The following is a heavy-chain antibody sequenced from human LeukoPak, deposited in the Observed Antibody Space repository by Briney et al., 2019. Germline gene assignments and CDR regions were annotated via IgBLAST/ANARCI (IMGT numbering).Heavy chain of an antibody. V-gene: IGHV3-23*01. D-gene: IGHD6-13*01. J-gene: IGHJ4*02. CDR3: AKRVHSASWYAAFDY. Sequence: GGSLRLSCAASGFTFSSNWMHWVRQAPGKGLEWVSGISSNSGTTYYADSVKGRFTISRDNSKNTLYLQMNSLRAEDTAVYYCAKRVHSASWYAAFDYWGQGTLVTVSS. CDR2: ISSNSGTT. CDR1: GFTFSSNW.